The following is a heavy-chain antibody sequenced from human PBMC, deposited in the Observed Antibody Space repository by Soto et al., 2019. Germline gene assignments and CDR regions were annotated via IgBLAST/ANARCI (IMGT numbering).Heavy chain of an antibody. D-gene: IGHD6-13*01. J-gene: IGHJ2*01. CDR1: GFTFSDYY. CDR2: IDSSSSYT. Sequence: QVQLVESGGGLVKPGGSLRLSCAASGFTFSDYYMSWIRQAPGKGLEWVSYIDSSSSYTNYADSVKGRFTISRDNAKNSLYLQMNSLRAVHTAVYYCAGIIAAAGGRRYFDLWGRGTLVTVAS. V-gene: IGHV3-11*05. CDR3: AGIIAAAGGRRYFDL.